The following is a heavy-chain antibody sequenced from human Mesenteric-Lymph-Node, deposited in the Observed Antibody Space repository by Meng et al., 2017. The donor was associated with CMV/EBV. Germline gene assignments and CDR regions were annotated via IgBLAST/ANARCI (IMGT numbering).Heavy chain of an antibody. CDR2: IQYDGSNK. CDR1: GFTFSSYS. CDR3: ATDGAV. Sequence: GESLKISCAASGFTFSSYSMNWVRQAPGKGLEWVAFIQYDGSNKYYADSVKGRFTISRDNSKNTLYLQMNSLRAEDTAVYFCATDGAVWGRGTLVTVSS. D-gene: IGHD4/OR15-4a*01. J-gene: IGHJ4*02. V-gene: IGHV3-30*02.